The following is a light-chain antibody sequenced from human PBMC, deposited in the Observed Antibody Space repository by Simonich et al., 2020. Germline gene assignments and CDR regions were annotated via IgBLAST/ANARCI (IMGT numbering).Light chain of an antibody. J-gene: IGKJ2*01. CDR1: QSISSW. CDR3: QKYNSYYPYT. CDR2: KAF. Sequence: DIQMTQSPSTLSASVGDRVTITCGASQSISSWLAWYQLKPGKAPKLLRYKAFSLERWVPSRFSGSGSGTEFTPTISSLKPDDFATYYCQKYNSYYPYTFGQGTKLEIK. V-gene: IGKV1-5*03.